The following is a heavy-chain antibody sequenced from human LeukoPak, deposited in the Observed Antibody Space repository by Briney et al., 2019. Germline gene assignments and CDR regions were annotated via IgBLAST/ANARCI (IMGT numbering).Heavy chain of an antibody. CDR1: GFTFSTYW. CDR2: IKQDGSEK. V-gene: IGHV3-7*01. D-gene: IGHD2-2*01. Sequence: GGSLRLSCAASGFTFSTYWMSWVLQAPGKGLEWVANIKQDGSEKYYVDSVKGRFTISRDNAKNSLYLQMNSLRAEDTAVYYCARTSRYCSSTNCSYYFDYWGQGTLVTVSS. CDR3: ARTSRYCSSTNCSYYFDY. J-gene: IGHJ4*02.